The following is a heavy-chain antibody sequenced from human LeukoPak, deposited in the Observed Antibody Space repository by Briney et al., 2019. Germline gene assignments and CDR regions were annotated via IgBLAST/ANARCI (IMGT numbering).Heavy chain of an antibody. J-gene: IGHJ6*03. D-gene: IGHD6-13*01. CDR3: ARHEESAAAAMYYYYYMDV. V-gene: IGHV4-39*01. CDR2: IYYSGST. CDR1: GGSISSSSYY. Sequence: PSETLSLTCTVSGGSISSSSYYWGWIRQPPGKGLEGIGSIYYSGSTYYNPSLKSRVTISVDTSKNQFSLKLSSVTAADTAVYYCARHEESAAAAMYYYYYMDVWGKGTTVTVSS.